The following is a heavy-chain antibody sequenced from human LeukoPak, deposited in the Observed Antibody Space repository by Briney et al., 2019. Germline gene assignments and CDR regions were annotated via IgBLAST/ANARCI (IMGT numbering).Heavy chain of an antibody. CDR2: IKSKTDDGTT. Sequence: GGSLRLSCAGSGFTFTNAWMSWVRQAPGKGLEWIGRIKSKTDDGTTDYAAPVKGRFTISRDDSKDTLYLQMNSLKTEDTGVYYCATDQGYYDSGSHYNFCALDLWGQGTMVTVSS. CDR1: GFTFTNAW. V-gene: IGHV3-15*01. D-gene: IGHD3-10*01. CDR3: ATDQGYYDSGSHYNFCALDL. J-gene: IGHJ3*01.